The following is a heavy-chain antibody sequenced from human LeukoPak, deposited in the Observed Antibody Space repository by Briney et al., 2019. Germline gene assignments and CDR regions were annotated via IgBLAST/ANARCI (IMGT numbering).Heavy chain of an antibody. CDR3: ARRSVRGVIRY. CDR1: GGSFSGYY. CDR2: VYHTGST. Sequence: SETLSLTCAVYGGSFSGYYWSWIRQPPGKGLEWIGEVYHTGSTNYNPSLKSRVTISVDTSKNQFSLKLSSVTAADTAVYYCARRSVRGVIRYWGQGTLVTVSS. V-gene: IGHV4-34*01. D-gene: IGHD3-10*01. J-gene: IGHJ4*02.